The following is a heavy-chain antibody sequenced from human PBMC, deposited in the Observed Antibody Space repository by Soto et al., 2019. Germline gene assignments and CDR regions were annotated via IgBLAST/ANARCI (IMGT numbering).Heavy chain of an antibody. CDR2: ISWNSGNI. V-gene: IGHV3-9*01. J-gene: IGHJ4*02. CDR3: AKDMRSSQGGSYAAEL. Sequence: EVQLVESGGGLVQPGRSLRLSCAASGFFFEDYAMHWVRQAPGKGLEWVSAISWNSGNIGYADSVKGRFTISRDNAKNSLYLQMNSLRTEYTAFYFCAKDMRSSQGGSYAAELWGQGTLVTVSS. D-gene: IGHD3-10*01. CDR1: GFFFEDYA.